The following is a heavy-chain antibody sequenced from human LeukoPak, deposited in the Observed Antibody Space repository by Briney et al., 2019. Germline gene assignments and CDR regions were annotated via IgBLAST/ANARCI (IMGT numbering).Heavy chain of an antibody. D-gene: IGHD3-10*01. V-gene: IGHV1-24*01. J-gene: IGHJ4*02. CDR3: ATDNKGYYLEPFDY. Sequence: ASVKVSCKVSGYTLTELSMHWVRQAPGKGLEWMGGFDPEDGETIYAQKFQGRVTMTEDTSADTAYMELSSLRSEDTAVYYCATDNKGYYLEPFDYWGQGTLVTVSS. CDR1: GYTLTELS. CDR2: FDPEDGET.